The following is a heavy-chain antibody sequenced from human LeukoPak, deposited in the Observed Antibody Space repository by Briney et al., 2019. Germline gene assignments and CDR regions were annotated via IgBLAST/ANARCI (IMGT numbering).Heavy chain of an antibody. CDR1: GGSISSYY. Sequence: SETLSLTCTVSGGSISSYYWSWIRQPPGKGLEWIGYIYYSGSTNYNPSLKSRVTISVDTSKNQFSLKLSSVTAADTAVYYCARDEAGAFDYWGQGTLVTVSS. CDR2: IYYSGST. D-gene: IGHD3-10*01. J-gene: IGHJ4*02. V-gene: IGHV4-59*01. CDR3: ARDEAGAFDY.